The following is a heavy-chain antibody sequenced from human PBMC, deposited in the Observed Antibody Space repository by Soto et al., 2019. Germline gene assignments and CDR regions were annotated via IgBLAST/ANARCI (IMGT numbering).Heavy chain of an antibody. CDR2: IIPIFGTA. D-gene: IGHD2-2*01. CDR3: ARVNIVVVPAADSYYYYMDV. J-gene: IGHJ6*03. Sequence: SVKVSCKASGGTFSSYAISWVRQAPGQGLEWMGGIIPIFGTANYAQKFQGRVTITADESTSTAYMELSSLRSEDTSVYYCARVNIVVVPAADSYYYYMDVWGKGTTVTVSS. CDR1: GGTFSSYA. V-gene: IGHV1-69*13.